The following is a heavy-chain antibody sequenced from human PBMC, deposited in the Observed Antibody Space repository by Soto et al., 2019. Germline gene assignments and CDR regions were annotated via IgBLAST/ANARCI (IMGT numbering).Heavy chain of an antibody. CDR1: GGTFSSYT. CDR2: IIHILGIA. V-gene: IGHV1-69*02. CDR3: ARVWGDAFDI. Sequence: QVQLVQSGAEVKKPGSSVKVSCKASGGTFSSYTISWVRQAPGQGLEWMGRIIHILGIANYAQKFQVRVTITADKSKSTAYMELSSLRAEDTAVYYCARVWGDAFDIWGQGTMVTVSS. J-gene: IGHJ3*02. D-gene: IGHD2-8*01.